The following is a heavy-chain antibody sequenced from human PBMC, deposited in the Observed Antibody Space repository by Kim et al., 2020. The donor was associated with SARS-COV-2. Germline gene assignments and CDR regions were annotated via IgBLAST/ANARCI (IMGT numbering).Heavy chain of an antibody. V-gene: IGHV4-34*01. J-gene: IGHJ4*02. D-gene: IGHD6-19*01. CDR3: ARGLYSSGWYGY. Sequence: NYNPALKSRVTISVDTSKNQFSLKLSSVTAADTAVYYCARGLYSSGWYGYWGQGTLVTVSS.